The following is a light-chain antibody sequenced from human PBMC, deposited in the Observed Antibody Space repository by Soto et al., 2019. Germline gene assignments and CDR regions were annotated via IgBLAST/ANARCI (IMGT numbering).Light chain of an antibody. J-gene: IGKJ4*01. CDR2: AAS. V-gene: IGKV3-20*01. CDR3: QQYGNSPLT. CDR1: QSVSSSY. Sequence: ETVLTQSPGTLSLSPGERATLSCRASQSVSSSYLAGYQQKPGQAPRLLIYAASSRATGIPDRFSGSGSGTDFTLTISRLEPEDFAMYYCQQYGNSPLTFGGGTQVEIK.